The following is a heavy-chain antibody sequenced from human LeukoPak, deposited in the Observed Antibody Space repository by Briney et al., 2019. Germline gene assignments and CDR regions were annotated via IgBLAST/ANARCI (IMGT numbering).Heavy chain of an antibody. J-gene: IGHJ4*02. Sequence: GGSLRLSCAASDSSFSSAWMNWVRQATGKGLEWVGRIKGKHDGETTHYPVSVKRRFSISRDDSRNMVYLQMNSLKTEDTAVYYCTVETPSWNPYGFDYWGQGTLVTVSS. CDR1: DSSFSSAW. D-gene: IGHD1-1*01. CDR3: TVETPSWNPYGFDY. CDR2: IKGKHDGETT. V-gene: IGHV3-15*07.